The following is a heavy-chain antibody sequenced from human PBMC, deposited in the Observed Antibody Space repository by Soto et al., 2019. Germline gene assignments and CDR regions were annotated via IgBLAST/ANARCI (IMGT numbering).Heavy chain of an antibody. Sequence: KFQGRVTITRDTSASTAYMELSSLRSEDTAVYYCARSGSYNTFDYWGQGTLVTVSS. J-gene: IGHJ4*02. D-gene: IGHD1-26*01. V-gene: IGHV1-3*01. CDR3: ARSGSYNTFDY.